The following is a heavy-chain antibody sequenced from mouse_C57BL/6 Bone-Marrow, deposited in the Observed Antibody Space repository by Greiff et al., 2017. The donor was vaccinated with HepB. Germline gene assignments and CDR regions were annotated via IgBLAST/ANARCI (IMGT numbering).Heavy chain of an antibody. CDR2: IYPRSGNT. J-gene: IGHJ3*01. Sequence: VQLQQSGAELARPGASVKLSCKASGYTFTSYGISWVKQRTGQGLEWIGEIYPRSGNTYYNEKFKGKATLTADKSSSTAYMQLSSLTSEDSAVYYCARERYGGFAYWGQGTLVTVSA. V-gene: IGHV1-81*01. CDR1: GYTFTSYG. CDR3: ARERYGGFAY. D-gene: IGHD1-1*01.